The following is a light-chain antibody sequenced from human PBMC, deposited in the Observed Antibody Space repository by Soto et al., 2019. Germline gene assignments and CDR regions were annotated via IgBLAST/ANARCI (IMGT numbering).Light chain of an antibody. V-gene: IGKV3-11*01. CDR3: QQCYNWPQWT. CDR2: DAS. CDR1: QSVSSS. J-gene: IGKJ1*01. Sequence: ELVMTQSPATLSVSPGERASLSCRASQSVSSSLAWYQQKPGQAPRLLIYDASNRATGIPARFSGSGSGTDFTLTISSLEPEDFALYYCQQCYNWPQWTFGQGTKVDIK.